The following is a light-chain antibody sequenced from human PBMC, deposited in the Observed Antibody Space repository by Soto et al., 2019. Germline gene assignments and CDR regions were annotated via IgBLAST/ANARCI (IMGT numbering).Light chain of an antibody. CDR2: GAS. Sequence: EIVLTQSPGTLSLSPGEGATLSCRASQSVSSSYLAWYQQKPGQAPRLLISGASSRATGIPDRFSGSGSGTDFTLTVSRLEPEDCAVYYCQQYRSSPYTFGQGTKLEIK. CDR3: QQYRSSPYT. J-gene: IGKJ2*01. V-gene: IGKV3-20*01. CDR1: QSVSSSY.